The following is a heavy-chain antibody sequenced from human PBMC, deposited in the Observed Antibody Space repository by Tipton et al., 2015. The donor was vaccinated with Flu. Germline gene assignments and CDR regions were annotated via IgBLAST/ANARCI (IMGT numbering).Heavy chain of an antibody. D-gene: IGHD3-22*01. J-gene: IGHJ4*02. Sequence: TLSLTCTVSGGSVRSGSCYWSWIRQPAGKGLEWIGRIYATGETKYNPSLKSRVTISLDTSKNQFSLRLNSVTAADTAVYYCARERLGEYNSSGYSDSWGQGGLVTVSS. CDR3: ARERLGEYNSSGYSDS. CDR1: GGSVRSGSCY. V-gene: IGHV4-61*02. CDR2: IYATGET.